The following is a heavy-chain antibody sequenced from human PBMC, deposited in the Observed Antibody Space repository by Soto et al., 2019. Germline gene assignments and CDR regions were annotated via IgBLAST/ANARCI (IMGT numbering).Heavy chain of an antibody. CDR1: GFTFSSYG. D-gene: IGHD4-17*01. J-gene: IGHJ2*01. CDR3: AKGRSPHGDSVNWYFAL. CDR2: ISYDGSKK. V-gene: IGHV3-30*18. Sequence: QVQLVESGGGVVQPGRSLRLSCAASGFTFSSYGMHWVRQAPGKGLEWVAVISYDGSKKYYAVSVTGRFTISRDNSKNTLYLQMNSLRAEDTAVYYGAKGRSPHGDSVNWYFALWGRGTLVTVSS.